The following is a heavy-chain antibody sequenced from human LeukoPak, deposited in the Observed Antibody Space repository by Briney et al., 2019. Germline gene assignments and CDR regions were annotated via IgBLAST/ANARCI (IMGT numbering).Heavy chain of an antibody. V-gene: IGHV3-7*03. CDR3: ARDQRGSSWYVPKPANYFDY. CDR2: IKQDGSEK. CDR1: GFTFSSYW. Sequence: GGSLRLSCAASGFTFSSYWMSWVRQAPGKGLEWVANIKQDGSEKYYVDSVKGRFTISRDNAKNSLYLQMNSLRAEDTAVYYCARDQRGSSWYVPKPANYFDYWGQGTLVTVSS. J-gene: IGHJ4*02. D-gene: IGHD6-13*01.